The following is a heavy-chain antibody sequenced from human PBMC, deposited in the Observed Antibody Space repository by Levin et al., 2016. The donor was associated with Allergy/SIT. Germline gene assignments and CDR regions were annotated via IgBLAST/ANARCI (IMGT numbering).Heavy chain of an antibody. D-gene: IGHD2-2*01. Sequence: SETLSLTCTVSGGSISSYYWSWIRQPPGKGLEWIGSIYYSGSTYYNPSLKSRVTISVDTSKNQFSLKLSSVTAADTAVYYCARHPIVVVPAAYFDYWGQGTLVTVSS. V-gene: IGHV4-39*01. CDR2: IYYSGST. CDR1: GGSISSYY. CDR3: ARHPIVVVPAAYFDY. J-gene: IGHJ4*02.